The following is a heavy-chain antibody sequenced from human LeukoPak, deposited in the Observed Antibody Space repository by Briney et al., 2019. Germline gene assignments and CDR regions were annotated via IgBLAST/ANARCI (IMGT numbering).Heavy chain of an antibody. D-gene: IGHD3-22*01. CDR2: INTNTGNP. CDR3: ARGTRNYYDSSGYPKSDY. V-gene: IGHV7-4-1*02. J-gene: IGHJ4*02. CDR1: GYTFTSYA. Sequence: ASVKVSCKASGYTFTSYAMNWVRQAPGQGLEWVGWINTNTGNPTYAQGFTGRLVFSLDTSVSTAYLQISSLKAEDTAVYYCARGTRNYYDSSGYPKSDYWGQGTLVTVSS.